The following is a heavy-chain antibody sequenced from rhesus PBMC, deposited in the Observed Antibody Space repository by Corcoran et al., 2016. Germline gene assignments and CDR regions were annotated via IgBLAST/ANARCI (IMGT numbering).Heavy chain of an antibody. D-gene: IGHD4-23*01. V-gene: IGHV3-136*01. Sequence: EVQLVESGGGLVQPGGSLRLSCAASGFTSSSYDLSWVRQAPGKGLEWVSYNSYTVKTIYYADSVTGRFAISRENTKNTRSLNMKRPTAEDTTVYYCTRNTVTFFDYWGQGVLVTVSS. CDR1: GFTSSSYD. CDR2: NSYTVKTI. J-gene: IGHJ4*01. CDR3: TRNTVTFFDY.